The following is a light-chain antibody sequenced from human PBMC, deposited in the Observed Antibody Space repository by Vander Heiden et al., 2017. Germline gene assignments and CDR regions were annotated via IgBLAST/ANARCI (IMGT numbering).Light chain of an antibody. V-gene: IGKV3-15*01. CDR3: LQYDNWPPRYA. Sequence: LTQSPATLSVSTGERATLSCMSSQSISRSLAWYQQRPGQSPRLLIFGASVRATGVPARFSGSGSGTEFTLAISSLQSEDFAVYYCLQYDNWPPRYAFGQGTKLEIQ. CDR1: QSISRS. J-gene: IGKJ2*01. CDR2: GAS.